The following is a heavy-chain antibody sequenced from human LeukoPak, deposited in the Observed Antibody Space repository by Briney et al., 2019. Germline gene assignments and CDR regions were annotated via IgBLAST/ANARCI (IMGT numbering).Heavy chain of an antibody. J-gene: IGHJ2*01. V-gene: IGHV4-34*01. CDR2: INHSGST. CDR1: GGSFSGYY. CDR3: ARVNWYFDL. Sequence: PSETLSLTCAVYGGSFSGYYWSWIRQPPGKGLEWIGEINHSGSTNYNPSLKSRVTISVDTSKNQFSLKLSSVTAADTAAYYCARVNWYFDLWGRGILVTVSS.